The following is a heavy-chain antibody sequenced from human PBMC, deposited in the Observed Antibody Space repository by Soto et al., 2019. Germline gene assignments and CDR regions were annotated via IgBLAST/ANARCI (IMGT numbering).Heavy chain of an antibody. CDR1: GGSISSYY. CDR3: ARHSYDFWGRHYYYMDV. Sequence: SETLSLTCTVSGGSISSYYWSWIRQPPGKGLEWIGYIYYSGSTNYNPSLKSRVTISVDTSKNQFSLKLSSVTAADTAVYYCARHSYDFWGRHYYYMDVWGKGTTVTVSS. V-gene: IGHV4-59*08. D-gene: IGHD3-3*01. CDR2: IYYSGST. J-gene: IGHJ6*03.